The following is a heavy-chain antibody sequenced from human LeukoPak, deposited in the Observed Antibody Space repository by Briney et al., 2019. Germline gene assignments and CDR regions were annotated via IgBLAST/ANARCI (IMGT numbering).Heavy chain of an antibody. D-gene: IGHD6-19*01. J-gene: IGHJ4*02. V-gene: IGHV3-21*01. CDR1: GYSFSSYF. Sequence: PGGSLRLSCAASGYSFSSYFINWVRQAPGKGLEWVSSISSSSSYIYYADSVKGRFTISRDNAKNSLYLQMNSLRAEDTAVYYCARTEYSSGWYDYWGQGTLVTVSS. CDR3: ARTEYSSGWYDY. CDR2: ISSSSSYI.